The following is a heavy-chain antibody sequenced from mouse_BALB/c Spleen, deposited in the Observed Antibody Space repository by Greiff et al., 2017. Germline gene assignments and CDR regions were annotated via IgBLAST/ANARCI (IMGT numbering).Heavy chain of an antibody. V-gene: IGHV6-6*02. CDR1: GFTFSSYW. CDR3: TGKRYDVGYAMDY. Sequence: EVKLVESGGGLVQPGGSMKLSCVASGFTFSSYWMSWVRQSPEKGLEWVAEIRLKSDNYATHYAESVKGKFTISRDDSKSRLYLQMNSLRAEDTGIYYCTGKRYDVGYAMDYWGQGTSVTVSS. D-gene: IGHD2-14*01. J-gene: IGHJ4*01. CDR2: IRLKSDNYAT.